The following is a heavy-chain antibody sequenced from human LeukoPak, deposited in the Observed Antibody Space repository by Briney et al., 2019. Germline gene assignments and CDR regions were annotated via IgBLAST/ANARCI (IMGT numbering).Heavy chain of an antibody. D-gene: IGHD5-24*01. J-gene: IGHJ6*02. Sequence: GGSPRLSCAASGFTVSSNYMNWVRQAPGKGLEWVSGISWNSGAKAYADSVRGRFTISRDNAKNSLYLQMNSLRGEDTALYYCAKARLMAAPFYYYGMDVWGPGTTVTVSS. V-gene: IGHV3-9*01. CDR3: AKARLMAAPFYYYGMDV. CDR1: GFTVSSNY. CDR2: ISWNSGAK.